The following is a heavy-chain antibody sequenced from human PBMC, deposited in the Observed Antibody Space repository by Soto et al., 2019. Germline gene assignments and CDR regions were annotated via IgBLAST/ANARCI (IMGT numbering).Heavy chain of an antibody. D-gene: IGHD3-22*01. CDR3: AKDGPTAYYYDSSGYYWTYNWFDP. V-gene: IGHV3-23*01. CDR2: ISDSGSST. CDR1: GCPFSSYA. Sequence: GGSLRLSCAASGCPFSSYAMSWVRQAPGKGLEWVSSISDSGSSTYYADSVKGRFTISRDNSKSTLYLQMNSLRAEDTAVYYCAKDGPTAYYYDSSGYYWTYNWFDPWGQGTLVTVSS. J-gene: IGHJ5*02.